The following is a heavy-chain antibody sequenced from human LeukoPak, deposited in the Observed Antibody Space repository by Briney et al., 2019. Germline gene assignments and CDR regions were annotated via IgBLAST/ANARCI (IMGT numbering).Heavy chain of an antibody. Sequence: PGGSLRLSCAASGFTFSSYSMNWVRQAPGKGLEWVSSISDSSSYIYYADSVKGRFTISRDNAKNSLYLQMNSLRAEDTAVYYCARGLLGSASYYYYYMDVWGKGTTVTVSS. D-gene: IGHD3-10*01. V-gene: IGHV3-21*01. CDR1: GFTFSSYS. CDR2: ISDSSSYI. CDR3: ARGLLGSASYYYYYMDV. J-gene: IGHJ6*03.